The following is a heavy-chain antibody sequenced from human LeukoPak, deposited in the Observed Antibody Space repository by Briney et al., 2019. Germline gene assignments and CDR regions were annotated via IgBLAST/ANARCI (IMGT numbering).Heavy chain of an antibody. V-gene: IGHV3-15*01. Sequence: GGSLRLSRVASGFTFSNAWMSWVRQAPGKGLEWVGRIKSKTDGGTTDYAAPVKGRFTISRDDSKNTLYLQMNSLKTEDAAVYYCTTEARYFGDYYFDYWGQGTLVTVSS. CDR1: GFTFSNAW. CDR3: TTEARYFGDYYFDY. J-gene: IGHJ4*02. CDR2: IKSKTDGGTT. D-gene: IGHD3-9*01.